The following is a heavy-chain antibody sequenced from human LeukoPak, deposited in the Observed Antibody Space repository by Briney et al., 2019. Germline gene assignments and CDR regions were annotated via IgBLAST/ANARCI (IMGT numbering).Heavy chain of an antibody. D-gene: IGHD6-19*01. CDR1: GFTFTSYW. CDR3: TRLHNSGWTGY. CDR2: IKQGGSEK. J-gene: IGHJ4*02. V-gene: IGHV3-7*01. Sequence: GGSLRLSCAASGFTFTSYWMSWVRQAPGKGLEWVANIKQGGSEKHYVDSVKGRFTISRDNTKNSLYLQMNSLRADDTAVYYCTRLHNSGWTGYWGQGTLVTVSS.